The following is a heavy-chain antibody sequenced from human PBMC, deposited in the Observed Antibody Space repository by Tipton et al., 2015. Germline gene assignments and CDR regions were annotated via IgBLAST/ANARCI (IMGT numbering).Heavy chain of an antibody. CDR3: ACQDYDSLTLHYQPVDY. J-gene: IGHJ4*02. V-gene: IGHV4-38-2*01. CDR1: AYSISSDYY. Sequence: TLSLTCAVSAYSISSDYYWGWIRQPPGKGLEWIGRISHSGNTYYNPSLKSRVTMSRDTSKNQFSLKLTSVTAADTAVYYCACQDYDSLTLHYQPVDYRGQRPLVTVSS. CDR2: ISHSGNT. D-gene: IGHD3-9*01.